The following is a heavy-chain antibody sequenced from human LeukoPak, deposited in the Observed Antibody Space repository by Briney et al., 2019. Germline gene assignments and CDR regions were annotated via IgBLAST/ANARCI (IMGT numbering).Heavy chain of an antibody. D-gene: IGHD6-13*01. Sequence: SVKVSCKASGGTFSSYAISWVRQAPGQGLEWMGGIIPIFGTANYAQKFQGRVTITADESTSTAYMELSRLRSDDTAVYYCARVMAAAGARDYWGQGTLVTVSS. CDR2: IIPIFGTA. J-gene: IGHJ4*02. CDR3: ARVMAAAGARDY. V-gene: IGHV1-69*13. CDR1: GGTFSSYA.